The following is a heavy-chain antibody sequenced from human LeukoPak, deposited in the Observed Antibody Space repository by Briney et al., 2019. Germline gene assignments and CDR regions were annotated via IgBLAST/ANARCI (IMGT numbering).Heavy chain of an antibody. CDR3: VLVVVPAAVWHFDL. CDR1: GFIFTHYG. D-gene: IGHD2-2*01. Sequence: GGSLRLSSATSGFIFTHYGFHWVRQVPGKGLEWVAVIGVDGTMKYYAESVKGRFTISRDNSRNTLYLQMNSLRAEDTAVYYCVLVVVPAAVWHFDLWGRGTLVTVSS. CDR2: IGVDGTMK. V-gene: IGHV3-33*01. J-gene: IGHJ2*01.